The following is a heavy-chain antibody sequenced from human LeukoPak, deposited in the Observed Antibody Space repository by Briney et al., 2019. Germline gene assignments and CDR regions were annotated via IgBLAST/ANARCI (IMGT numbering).Heavy chain of an antibody. J-gene: IGHJ3*01. D-gene: IGHD2-2*01. Sequence: GGSLRLSCAASGFTFDDYGMSWVRQAPGKGLEWVSGINWNGDSTDYADSVKGRFTISRDNAKNSLYLQMNSLRAEDTAVYYCAKDRGYCSSTSCPSWGQGTMVTVSS. CDR2: INWNGDST. CDR3: AKDRGYCSSTSCPS. CDR1: GFTFDDYG. V-gene: IGHV3-20*04.